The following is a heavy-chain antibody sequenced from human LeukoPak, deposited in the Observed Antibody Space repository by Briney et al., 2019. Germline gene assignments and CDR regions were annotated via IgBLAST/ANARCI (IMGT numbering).Heavy chain of an antibody. CDR3: ARDLFSSSSDGEYYFDC. Sequence: GGSLRLSCAASGFTFSSYSMNWVRQAPGKGLEWVSSISSSSSYIYYADSVKGRFTISRDNAKNSLYLQMNSLRAEDTAVYYCARDLFSSSSDGEYYFDCWGQGTLVTVSS. J-gene: IGHJ4*02. V-gene: IGHV3-21*01. CDR1: GFTFSSYS. CDR2: ISSSSSYI. D-gene: IGHD6-6*01.